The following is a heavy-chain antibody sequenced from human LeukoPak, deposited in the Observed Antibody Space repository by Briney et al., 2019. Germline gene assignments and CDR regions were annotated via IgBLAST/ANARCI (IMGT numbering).Heavy chain of an antibody. V-gene: IGHV3-11*01. CDR2: ISSSGSTI. Sequence: GGSLRLSCAASGFTFSDYYMSWIRQAPGKGLEWVSYISSSGSTIYYADSVKGRFTISRDNAKNSLYLQMNSLRAEDTAVYYCARDESRIMITFGGVPPPGMDVWGQGTTVTVSS. J-gene: IGHJ6*02. CDR1: GFTFSDYY. D-gene: IGHD3-16*01. CDR3: ARDESRIMITFGGVPPPGMDV.